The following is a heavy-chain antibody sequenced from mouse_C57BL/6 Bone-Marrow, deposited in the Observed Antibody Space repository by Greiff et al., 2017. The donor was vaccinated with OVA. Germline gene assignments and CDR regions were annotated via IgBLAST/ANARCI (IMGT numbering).Heavy chain of an antibody. J-gene: IGHJ4*01. CDR1: GYSFTDYN. Sequence: VQLQQSGPELVKPGASVKISCKASGYSFTDYNMNWVKQSHGKSLEWIGEINPNYGTTSYNQKFKGKATLTGDPSSSTAYMQLNSLTSEDSAVYYCARPIYDGYHYVYAMDYWGQGTSVTVSS. CDR3: ARPIYDGYHYVYAMDY. V-gene: IGHV1-39*01. CDR2: INPNYGTT. D-gene: IGHD2-3*01.